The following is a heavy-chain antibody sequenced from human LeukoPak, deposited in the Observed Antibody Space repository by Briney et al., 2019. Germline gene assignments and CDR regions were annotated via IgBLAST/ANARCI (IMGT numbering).Heavy chain of an antibody. CDR1: GGSFSGYY. D-gene: IGHD2-2*01. J-gene: IGHJ4*02. CDR2: INHSGST. V-gene: IGHV4-34*01. CDR3: ARLSGYCSSTSCYWPYYFDY. Sequence: SETLSLTCAVYGGSFSGYYWSWIRQPPGKGLKWIGEINHSGSTNYNPSLKSRVTISVDTSKNQFSLKLSSVTAADTAVYYCARLSGYCSSTSCYWPYYFDYWGQGTLVTVSS.